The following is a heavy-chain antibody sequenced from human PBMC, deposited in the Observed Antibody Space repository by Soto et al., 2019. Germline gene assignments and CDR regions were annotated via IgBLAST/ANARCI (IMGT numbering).Heavy chain of an antibody. CDR3: ARHVRGSGSYLNWFDS. D-gene: IGHD3-10*01. V-gene: IGHV4-39*01. CDR2: IYYSGST. CDR1: GGSLSSSSYY. Sequence: QLQLQESGPGLVKPSETLSLTCIVSGGSLSSSSYYWGWIRQPPGKGLEWIGSIYYSGSTYYNPSLMSRVTISVDTSKNQFSLKLSSVTAADTALYYCARHVRGSGSYLNWFDSRGQESLVTVSS. J-gene: IGHJ5*01.